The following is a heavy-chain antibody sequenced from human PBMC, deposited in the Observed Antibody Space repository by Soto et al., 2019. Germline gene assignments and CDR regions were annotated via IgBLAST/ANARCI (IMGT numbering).Heavy chain of an antibody. Sequence: PSETLSLTCTVSGGSISSYYWSWLRQPPGKGLEWIGYIYYSGSTNYNPSLKSRVTISVDTSKNQFSLKLSSVTAADTAVYYCARSELGGVIVRYNWFDPWGQGTLVTV. CDR3: ARSELGGVIVRYNWFDP. J-gene: IGHJ5*02. D-gene: IGHD3-16*02. CDR1: GGSISSYY. CDR2: IYYSGST. V-gene: IGHV4-59*08.